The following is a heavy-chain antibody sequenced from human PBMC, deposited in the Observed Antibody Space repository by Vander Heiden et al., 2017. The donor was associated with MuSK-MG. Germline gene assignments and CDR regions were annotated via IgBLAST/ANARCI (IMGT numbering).Heavy chain of an antibody. Sequence: QVQLVQSGAEVKKPGASVKVSCKASGYTFTGYYMPWVRQAPGQGLEWMGWINPNSGGTNYAQKFQGRVTMTRDTSISTAYMELSRLRSDDTAVYYCAREGTFLGVCGGDCYSPFDPWGQGTLVTVSS. D-gene: IGHD2-21*01. V-gene: IGHV1-2*02. J-gene: IGHJ5*02. CDR3: AREGTFLGVCGGDCYSPFDP. CDR1: GYTFTGYY. CDR2: INPNSGGT.